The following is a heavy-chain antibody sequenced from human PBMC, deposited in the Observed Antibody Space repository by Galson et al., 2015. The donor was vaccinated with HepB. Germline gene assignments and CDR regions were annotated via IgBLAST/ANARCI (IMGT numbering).Heavy chain of an antibody. CDR3: ARGYCSYNSSLGFSGWYDY. CDR1: GASFSDCY. Sequence: LSGAADGASFSDCYCSVIRPPGGKRLEFTGVISHGSSTNYDHSLKSRVTISIDTSKNQLYLQLSSVSAADTAVYYCARGYCSYNSSLGFSGWYDYWGQGTLVTVSS. J-gene: IGHJ4*02. CDR2: ISHGSST. V-gene: IGHV4-34*01. D-gene: IGHD2-15*01.